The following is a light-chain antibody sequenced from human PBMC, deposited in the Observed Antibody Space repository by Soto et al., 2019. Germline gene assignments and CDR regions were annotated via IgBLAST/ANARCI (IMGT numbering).Light chain of an antibody. J-gene: IGKJ1*01. V-gene: IGKV3-20*01. CDR3: LQYAGSPST. Sequence: EIVLTQSPGTLSLSPGERATLSCRASQTVTSNYFAWYQRKPGQAPRLLIYGASSRATDIPDRFSGSGSGTDFTLTITSLEPEDFAVYFCLQYAGSPSTFGQGTKVEIK. CDR2: GAS. CDR1: QTVTSNY.